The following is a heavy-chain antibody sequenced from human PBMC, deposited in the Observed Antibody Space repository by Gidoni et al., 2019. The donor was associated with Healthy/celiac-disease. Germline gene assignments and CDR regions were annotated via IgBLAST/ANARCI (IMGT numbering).Heavy chain of an antibody. D-gene: IGHD3-22*01. CDR2: INHSGST. Sequence: QVQLQQWGAGLLKPSETLSLTCAVSGGSFSGYYCRWIRQPPGKGLEWIGEINHSGSTNYNPSLKSRVTISVDTSKNQFSLKLSSVTAADTAVYYCARFGYYYDSSGYYWLYYFDYWGQGTLVTVSS. CDR3: ARFGYYYDSSGYYWLYYFDY. CDR1: GGSFSGYY. J-gene: IGHJ4*02. V-gene: IGHV4-34*01.